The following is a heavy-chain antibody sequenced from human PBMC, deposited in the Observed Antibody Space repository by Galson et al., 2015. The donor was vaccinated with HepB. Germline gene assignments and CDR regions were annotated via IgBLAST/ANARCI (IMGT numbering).Heavy chain of an antibody. Sequence: SLRLSCAASGFTFSSYAMSWVRQAPGKGLEWVSAISGSGGSSYCADSVKGRFTISRDNSKNTLYLQMNSLRAEDTAVYYCAKFSLPAAINYYYYMDVWGKGTTVTVSS. V-gene: IGHV3-23*01. J-gene: IGHJ6*03. D-gene: IGHD2-2*01. CDR3: AKFSLPAAINYYYYMDV. CDR1: GFTFSSYA. CDR2: ISGSGGSS.